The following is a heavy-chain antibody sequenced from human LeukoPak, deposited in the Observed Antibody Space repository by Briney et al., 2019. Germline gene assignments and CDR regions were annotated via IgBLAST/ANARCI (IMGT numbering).Heavy chain of an antibody. CDR1: GFTFSSYW. V-gene: IGHV3-20*04. CDR2: INWNGGST. CDR3: ARTGGYSYGSPDF. J-gene: IGHJ4*02. Sequence: GGSLRLSCAASGFTFSSYWMSWVRQAPGKGLEWVSGINWNGGSTGYADSVKGRFTISRDNAKNSLYLQMNSLRAEDTALYYCARTGGYSYGSPDFWGQGTLVTVPS. D-gene: IGHD5-18*01.